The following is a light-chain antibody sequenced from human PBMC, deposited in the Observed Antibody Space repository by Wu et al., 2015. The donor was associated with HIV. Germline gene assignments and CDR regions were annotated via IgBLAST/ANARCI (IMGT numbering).Light chain of an antibody. CDR2: GAS. Sequence: EIVLSQSPGTLSLSPGERATLSCRASQSVNSDSLAWYQQKPGQAPRLLIYGASSGAAGIPDRFTGSGSGTDFALTISSLEPEDFAVYYCQQRSNWLFTFGQGTRLEIK. V-gene: IGKV3D-20*02. J-gene: IGKJ5*01. CDR3: QQRSNWLFT. CDR1: QSVNSDS.